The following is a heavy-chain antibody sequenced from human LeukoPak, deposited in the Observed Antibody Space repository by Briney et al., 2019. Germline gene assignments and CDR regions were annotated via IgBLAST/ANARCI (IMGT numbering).Heavy chain of an antibody. CDR2: INPNSGGT. CDR1: GYTFTGYC. J-gene: IGHJ4*02. D-gene: IGHD3-22*01. V-gene: IGHV1-2*02. Sequence: GASVKVSCKASGYTFTGYCMHWVRQAPGQGLEWMGWINPNSGGTNYAQKFQGRVTMTRDTSISTAYMELSSLRSEDTAVYYCARGPGEGGSSGYYYGKPEDPAEYYFDYWGQGTLVTVSS. CDR3: ARGPGEGGSSGYYYGKPEDPAEYYFDY.